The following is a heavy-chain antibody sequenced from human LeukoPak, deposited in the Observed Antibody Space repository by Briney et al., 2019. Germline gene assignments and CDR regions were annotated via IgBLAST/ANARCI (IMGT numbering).Heavy chain of an antibody. CDR1: GFTFSSYA. CDR3: AKASQLWFVFDAFDI. Sequence: PGGSLRLSCAASGFTFSSYAMSWVRQTPGKGLEWVSAISGSGGSTYYADSVKGRFTISRDNSKNTLYLQMNSLRAEDTAVYYCAKASQLWFVFDAFDIWGQGTMVTVSS. V-gene: IGHV3-23*01. J-gene: IGHJ3*02. D-gene: IGHD5-18*01. CDR2: ISGSGGST.